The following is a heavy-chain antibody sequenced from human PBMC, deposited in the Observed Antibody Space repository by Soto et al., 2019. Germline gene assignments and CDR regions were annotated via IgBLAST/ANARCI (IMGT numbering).Heavy chain of an antibody. CDR3: ARGSGAWNSDWFDP. Sequence: ASVKVSCKASGYTFTSYDINWVRQATGQGLEWMGWMNPNSGNTGYAQKFQGRVTMTRNTSISTAYMELSSLRSEDTAVYYCARGSGAWNSDWFDPWGQGTLVTVSS. D-gene: IGHD1-7*01. V-gene: IGHV1-8*02. J-gene: IGHJ5*02. CDR2: MNPNSGNT. CDR1: GYTFTSYD.